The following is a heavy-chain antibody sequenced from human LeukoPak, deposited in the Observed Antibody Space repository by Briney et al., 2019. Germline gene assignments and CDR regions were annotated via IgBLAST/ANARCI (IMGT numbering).Heavy chain of an antibody. CDR3: ARWDGGSYYGIGD. V-gene: IGHV3-7*01. D-gene: IGHD1-26*01. CDR2: IKQDGSEE. CDR1: GFTLSMYW. Sequence: GGSLRLSCSVSGFTLSMYWMSWVRQAPGKGLEWVANIKQDGSEEYYADSVKGRFTISRDNARNSLYLQMNSLRAEDTAVYYCARWDGGSYYGIGDWGQGTLVTVSS. J-gene: IGHJ4*02.